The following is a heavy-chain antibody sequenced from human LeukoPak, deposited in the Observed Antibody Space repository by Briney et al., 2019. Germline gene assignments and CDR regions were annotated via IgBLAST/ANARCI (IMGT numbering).Heavy chain of an antibody. J-gene: IGHJ4*02. CDR2: IKQDGSEK. CDR1: GFTFSSYW. D-gene: IGHD6-19*01. V-gene: IGHV3-7*03. CDR3: AKAQQWLPPAFDY. Sequence: GGSLRLSCAASGFTFSSYWMSWVRQAPGKGLEWVANIKQDGSEKYYVDSVKGRFTISRDNSKNTLYLQMHSLRAEDTAVYFCAKAQQWLPPAFDYWGQGTLVTVSS.